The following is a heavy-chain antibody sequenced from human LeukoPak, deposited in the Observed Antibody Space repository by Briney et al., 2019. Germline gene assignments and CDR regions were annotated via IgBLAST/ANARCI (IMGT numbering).Heavy chain of an antibody. Sequence: GGSLRLSCAASGFIFSNYWMSWVRQAPGKGLEWVANINQDGGETYFLDSVKGRFTISRDNAKNSLYLQMNSLRVEDSAFYFCARLESSGWFRFDSWGQGSLVSVSS. CDR2: INQDGGET. CDR3: ARLESSGWFRFDS. J-gene: IGHJ4*02. CDR1: GFIFSNYW. D-gene: IGHD6-19*01. V-gene: IGHV3-7*01.